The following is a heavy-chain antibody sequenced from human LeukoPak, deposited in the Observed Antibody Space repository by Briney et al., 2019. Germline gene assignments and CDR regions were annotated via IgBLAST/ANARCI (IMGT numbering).Heavy chain of an antibody. D-gene: IGHD3-10*01. CDR1: GFTFSGSW. J-gene: IGHJ4*02. CDR2: IKEDGSEK. Sequence: GGSLRLSCAASGFTFSGSWMSWVRQAPGKGLEWVADIKEDGSEKYYVDSVKGRFAISRDNAKNSLYLQMNSLRAEDTAVYYCALNPDYYGSGSFDYWGQGTLVTVSS. V-gene: IGHV3-7*01. CDR3: ALNPDYYGSGSFDY.